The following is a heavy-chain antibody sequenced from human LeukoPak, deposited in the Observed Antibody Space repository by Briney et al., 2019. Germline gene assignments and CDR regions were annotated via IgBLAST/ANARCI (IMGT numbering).Heavy chain of an antibody. D-gene: IGHD5-24*01. CDR2: INPNSGGT. J-gene: IGHJ4*02. Sequence: GASVNVSFKASGYTFTVYYMHWVRQAPGQGIEWMGWINPNSGGTNYAQKFQRRVIMTRKKSISTAYMELSRLRSDDTAVYYCARGIGDGYNNVVGYWGQGTLVSVSS. CDR3: ARGIGDGYNNVVGY. CDR1: GYTFTVYY. V-gene: IGHV1-2*02.